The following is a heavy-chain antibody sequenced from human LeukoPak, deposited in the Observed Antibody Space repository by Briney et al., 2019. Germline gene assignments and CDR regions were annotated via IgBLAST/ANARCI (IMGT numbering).Heavy chain of an antibody. CDR3: ARGLGSYDSSELTWPMISF. D-gene: IGHD3-22*01. Sequence: ASVKVSCKASGYTFTSYEINWVRQATGQGLEWMGWMNPNSGDTAYAQKFQDRVTMTRSTSISTAYMELSSLRSEDTAVYYCARGLGSYDSSELTWPMISFWGQGTLVTVSS. J-gene: IGHJ4*02. CDR1: GYTFTSYE. V-gene: IGHV1-8*01. CDR2: MNPNSGDT.